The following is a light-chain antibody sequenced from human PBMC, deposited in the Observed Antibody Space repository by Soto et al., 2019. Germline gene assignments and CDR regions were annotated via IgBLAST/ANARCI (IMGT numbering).Light chain of an antibody. J-gene: IGKJ1*01. Sequence: EIVMTQSPVTLSVSPGERATLSCRASQSVRSNLAWYQQKPGQAPRLLMYDASTRATGIPARFSGSGSGTEFTITISSLQSEDFAVYYCQQYNNWPPWTFGQGTTVDLK. CDR1: QSVRSN. CDR2: DAS. V-gene: IGKV3-15*01. CDR3: QQYNNWPPWT.